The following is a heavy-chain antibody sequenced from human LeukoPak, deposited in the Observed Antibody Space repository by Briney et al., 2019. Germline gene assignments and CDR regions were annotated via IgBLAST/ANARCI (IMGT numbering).Heavy chain of an antibody. V-gene: IGHV3-21*01. CDR2: ISSSSSYI. CDR1: GFTFSSYS. CDR3: ARDSGTGAFDI. D-gene: IGHD1-26*01. Sequence: GGSLRLSCAASGFTFSSYSMNWVRQAPGKGLEWVSSISSSSSYIYYADSVKGRFTISRDNAKNSLYLQMNSLRTEDTAVYYCARDSGTGAFDIWGQGTMVTVSS. J-gene: IGHJ3*02.